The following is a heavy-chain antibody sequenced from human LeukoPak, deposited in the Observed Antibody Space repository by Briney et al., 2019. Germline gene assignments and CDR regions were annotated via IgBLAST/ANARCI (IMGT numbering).Heavy chain of an antibody. CDR1: GFTVGSNY. V-gene: IGHV3-53*01. D-gene: IGHD3-10*01. CDR2: IYSGGST. J-gene: IGHJ5*02. Sequence: PGGSLRLSCAASGFTVGSNYISWVRQAPGKGLEWVSVIYSGGSTYYADSVKGRFTISRDNSKNTLYLQMNSLRAEDTAVYYCAKSRGGSIRLPLDPWGQGTLVTVSS. CDR3: AKSRGGSIRLPLDP.